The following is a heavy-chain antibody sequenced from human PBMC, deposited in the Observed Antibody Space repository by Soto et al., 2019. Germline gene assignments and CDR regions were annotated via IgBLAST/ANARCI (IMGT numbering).Heavy chain of an antibody. CDR1: GFTFSSYW. CDR3: AGAPKGAGGAAAGRGFDY. D-gene: IGHD6-13*01. Sequence: GGSLRLSCAASGFTFSSYWMSWVRQAPGKGLEWVANIKQDGSEKYYVDSVKGRFTISRDNAKNSLYLQMKSLRAEDTAVYYCAGAPKGAGGAAAGRGFDYGGEGTLVTVPS. CDR2: IKQDGSEK. V-gene: IGHV3-7*01. J-gene: IGHJ4*02.